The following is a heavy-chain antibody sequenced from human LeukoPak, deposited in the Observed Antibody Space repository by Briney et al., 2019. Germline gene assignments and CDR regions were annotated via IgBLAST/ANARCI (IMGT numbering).Heavy chain of an antibody. CDR3: ARQQRDFWSGYHPHAFDI. J-gene: IGHJ3*02. CDR1: GGSISGYY. CDR2: IYHSGST. V-gene: IGHV4-38-2*01. Sequence: SETLSLTCAVYGGSISGYYWSWIRQPPGKGLEWIGSIYHSGSTYYNPSLKSRVTISVDTSKNQFSLKLSSVTAADTAVYYCARQQRDFWSGYHPHAFDIWGQGTMVTVSS. D-gene: IGHD3-3*01.